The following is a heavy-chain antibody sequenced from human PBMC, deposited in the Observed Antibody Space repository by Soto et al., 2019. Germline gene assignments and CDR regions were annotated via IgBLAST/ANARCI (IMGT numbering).Heavy chain of an antibody. J-gene: IGHJ2*01. Sequence: QVQLAESGGGLVKPGGSLRLSCAASGFTFSDYYMSWIRQAPGKGLEWVSYISSSSSYTNYADSVKGRFTISRDNAKNSLYLQMNSLRAEDTAVYYCARTPDSSGWYGSFWSWWYFDLWGRGTLVTVSS. CDR1: GFTFSDYY. CDR3: ARTPDSSGWYGSFWSWWYFDL. CDR2: ISSSSSYT. D-gene: IGHD6-19*01. V-gene: IGHV3-11*06.